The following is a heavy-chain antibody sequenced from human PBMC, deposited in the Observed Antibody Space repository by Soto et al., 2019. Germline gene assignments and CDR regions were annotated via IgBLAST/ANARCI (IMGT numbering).Heavy chain of an antibody. CDR2: IDPRSGTT. CDR1: GYTFTNNN. D-gene: IGHD1-1*01. V-gene: IGHV1-46*01. J-gene: IGHJ4*02. CDR3: ARDSNNWSLDF. Sequence: QVQVVHSGAEVKKPGASVTVSCKAFGYTFTNNNVHWVRQAPGQGLEWMGIIDPRSGTTSYGQTVQGRVTVTRDTSTSTVYMELSSLRSEDTAVYFCARDSNNWSLDFWGQGTLVTVSS.